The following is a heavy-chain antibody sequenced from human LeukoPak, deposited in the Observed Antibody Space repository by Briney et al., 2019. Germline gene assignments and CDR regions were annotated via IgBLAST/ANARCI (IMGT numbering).Heavy chain of an antibody. Sequence: SVKVSCEASGGTFSSYAISWVRQAPGQGLEWMGRIIPIFGTANYAQKFQGRVTITTDESTSTAYMELSSLRSEDTAVYYCARESPPPMTTVTNYFDYWGQGTLVTVSS. CDR2: IIPIFGTA. J-gene: IGHJ4*02. V-gene: IGHV1-69*05. CDR1: GGTFSSYA. D-gene: IGHD4-17*01. CDR3: ARESPPPMTTVTNYFDY.